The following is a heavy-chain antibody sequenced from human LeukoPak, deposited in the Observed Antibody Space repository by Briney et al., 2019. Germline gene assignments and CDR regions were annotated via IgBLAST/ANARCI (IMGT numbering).Heavy chain of an antibody. CDR2: IWFDGGKI. V-gene: IGHV3-33*01. D-gene: IGHD2/OR15-2a*01. Sequence: GRSLRLSCAASGFPFSSYAMHWLRQAPGKGLEWVAVIWFDGGKIYYADSVKGRFTISRDNSKNTVYLQVNSLRVEDTAMYHCARDFTNIRGGGYFDNWGQGTLVTVSS. CDR3: ARDFTNIRGGGYFDN. J-gene: IGHJ4*02. CDR1: GFPFSSYA.